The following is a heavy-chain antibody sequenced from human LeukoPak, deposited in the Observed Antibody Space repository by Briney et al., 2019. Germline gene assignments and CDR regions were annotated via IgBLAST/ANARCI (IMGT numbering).Heavy chain of an antibody. D-gene: IGHD3-10*01. Sequence: HPGGSLRLSCAASGFTFSSYSMNWGRQAPGKGLEWVAFISDDGSRQHYADSVKGRFIISRDNSKNTLNLQMNSPRAEDTAVYYCVKDRTGTYTLDYWGQGTLVTVSS. J-gene: IGHJ4*02. V-gene: IGHV3-30*18. CDR2: ISDDGSRQ. CDR3: VKDRTGTYTLDY. CDR1: GFTFSSYS.